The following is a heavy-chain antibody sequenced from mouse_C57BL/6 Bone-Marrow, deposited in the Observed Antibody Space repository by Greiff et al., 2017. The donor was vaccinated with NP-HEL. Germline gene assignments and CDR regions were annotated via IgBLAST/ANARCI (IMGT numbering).Heavy chain of an antibody. Sequence: QVHVKQSGPGLVQPSQSLSITCTVSGFSLTSYGVHWVRQSPGKGLEWLGVIWSGGSTDYNAAFISRLSISKDNSKSQVFFKMNSLQADDTAIYYCARNFGDYDDYAMDYWGQGTSVTVSS. J-gene: IGHJ4*01. D-gene: IGHD2-4*01. CDR3: ARNFGDYDDYAMDY. CDR1: GFSLTSYG. V-gene: IGHV2-2*01. CDR2: IWSGGST.